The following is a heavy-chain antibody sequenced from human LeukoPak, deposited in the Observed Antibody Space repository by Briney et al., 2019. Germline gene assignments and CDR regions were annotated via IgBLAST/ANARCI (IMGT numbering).Heavy chain of an antibody. J-gene: IGHJ4*02. V-gene: IGHV3-33*06. CDR1: GFTFSHYG. Sequence: PGRSLTLSCAASGFTFSHYGMHWVRQAPGKGLEWVAVIWSDGTNKYYADSVKGRFTIYRDDSQNRVFLQMNSLRAEDTALYYCAEDAQRGFDYSNSLEYWGQGALVSVSS. CDR3: AEDAQRGFDYSNSLEY. D-gene: IGHD4-11*01. CDR2: IWSDGTNK.